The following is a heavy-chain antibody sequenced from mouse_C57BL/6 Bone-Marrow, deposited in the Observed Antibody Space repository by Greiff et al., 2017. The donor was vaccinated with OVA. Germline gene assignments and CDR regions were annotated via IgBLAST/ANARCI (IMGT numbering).Heavy chain of an antibody. V-gene: IGHV5-9-1*02. D-gene: IGHD2-1*01. CDR3: TRLLDAMDY. CDR1: GFTLRSYA. J-gene: IGHJ4*01. CDR2: ISGGGDYI. Sequence: EVQPVEFGEGLVKPGGSLKLFCAASGFTLRSYAMSWVRQSPETRLEWVAYISGGGDYIYYAGTVKGRFTISRDKARNTLYLQMSGLKSEDTAMYYCTRLLDAMDYWGQGTSVTVSS.